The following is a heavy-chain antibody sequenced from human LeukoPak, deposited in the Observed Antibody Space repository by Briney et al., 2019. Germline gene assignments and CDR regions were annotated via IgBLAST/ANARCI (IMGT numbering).Heavy chain of an antibody. CDR1: GFTFSSYG. D-gene: IGHD3-22*01. Sequence: PGGSLRLSCAASGFTFSSYGMHWVRQAPGKGLEWVAFIRYDGSNKYYADSVKGRFTISRDNSKNTLYLQMNSLRAEDTAVYYCARSGYLPILRTYYFDYWGQGTLVTVSS. V-gene: IGHV3-30*02. J-gene: IGHJ4*02. CDR3: ARSGYLPILRTYYFDY. CDR2: IRYDGSNK.